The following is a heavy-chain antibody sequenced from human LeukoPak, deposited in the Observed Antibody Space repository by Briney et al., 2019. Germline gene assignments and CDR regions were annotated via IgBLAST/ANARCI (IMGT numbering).Heavy chain of an antibody. D-gene: IGHD6-13*01. J-gene: IGHJ4*02. CDR1: GGSISMSSYY. CDR3: ATAGNSSSWYGDYFDY. CDR2: IYYSGST. V-gene: IGHV4-39*01. Sequence: SETLSLTCTFSGGSISMSSYYWGWIRQPPGKGLEWIGSIYYSGSTYYNPSLKSRVTISVDTSKNQFSLKQSSVTAADTAVYYCATAGNSSSWYGDYFDYWGQGTLVTVSS.